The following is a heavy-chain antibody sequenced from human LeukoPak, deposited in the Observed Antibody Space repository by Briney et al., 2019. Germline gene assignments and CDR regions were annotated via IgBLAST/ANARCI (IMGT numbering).Heavy chain of an antibody. J-gene: IGHJ4*02. D-gene: IGHD3-9*01. CDR2: ISNNGGYT. Sequence: PGGSLRLSCAASGFTFSSSAMSWVRQAPGKGLEWVSAISNNGGYTYYADSVQGRFTISRDNSKSTLCLQMNSLRAEDTAVYYCAKVFPILTGYHIFDYWGQGTLVTVSS. CDR1: GFTFSSSA. V-gene: IGHV3-23*01. CDR3: AKVFPILTGYHIFDY.